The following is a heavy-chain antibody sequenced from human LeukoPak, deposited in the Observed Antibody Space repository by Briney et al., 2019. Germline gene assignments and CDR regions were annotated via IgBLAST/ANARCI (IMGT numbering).Heavy chain of an antibody. CDR2: INHSRST. Sequence: SETLSLTCAVYGGSFSGYYWSWIRQPPGKGLEWIGEINHSRSTNYNPSLKSRVTISVDTSKNQFSLKLSSVTAADTAVYYCARRLRFLEWLPQSRFDPWGQGTLVTVSS. V-gene: IGHV4-34*01. D-gene: IGHD3-3*01. CDR3: ARRLRFLEWLPQSRFDP. J-gene: IGHJ5*02. CDR1: GGSFSGYY.